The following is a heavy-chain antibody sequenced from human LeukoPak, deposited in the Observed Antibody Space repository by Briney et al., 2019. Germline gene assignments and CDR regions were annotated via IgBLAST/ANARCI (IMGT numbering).Heavy chain of an antibody. D-gene: IGHD3-22*01. V-gene: IGHV3-23*01. CDR3: AKDQYYYDSRGPVDAFDI. Sequence: GGSLRLSCAASGFTFSSYAMSWVRQAPGKGLEWVSAISGSGGSTYYADSVKGRFTISRDNSKNTLYLQMNSLRAEDTAVYYCAKDQYYYDSRGPVDAFDIWGQGTMVTVSS. CDR1: GFTFSSYA. CDR2: ISGSGGST. J-gene: IGHJ3*02.